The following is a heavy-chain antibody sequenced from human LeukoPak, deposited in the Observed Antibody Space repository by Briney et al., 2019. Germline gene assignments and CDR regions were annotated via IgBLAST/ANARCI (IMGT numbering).Heavy chain of an antibody. Sequence: ASVKVSCKASGYTFTGYYMHWVRQAPGQGLEWMGRINPNSGGTSYARKFQGRVTMTRDTSISTAYMELSRLRSDDTAVYYCARVIAVAGTIYFDYWGQGTLVTVSS. CDR1: GYTFTGYY. CDR2: INPNSGGT. D-gene: IGHD6-19*01. J-gene: IGHJ4*02. CDR3: ARVIAVAGTIYFDY. V-gene: IGHV1-2*06.